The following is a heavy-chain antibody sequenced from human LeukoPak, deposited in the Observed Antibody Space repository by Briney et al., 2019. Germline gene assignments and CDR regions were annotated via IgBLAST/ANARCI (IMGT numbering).Heavy chain of an antibody. V-gene: IGHV4-59*01. CDR1: GGSISSYY. Sequence: SETLSLTCTVSGGSISSYYWSWIRQPPGKGLEWIGYIYYSGSTNYNPSLKSRVTISVDTSKNQFSLKLSSVTAADTAVYYCARDLIVATKGDYYYYGMDVWGQGTTVTVPS. CDR2: IYYSGST. D-gene: IGHD5-12*01. J-gene: IGHJ6*02. CDR3: ARDLIVATKGDYYYYGMDV.